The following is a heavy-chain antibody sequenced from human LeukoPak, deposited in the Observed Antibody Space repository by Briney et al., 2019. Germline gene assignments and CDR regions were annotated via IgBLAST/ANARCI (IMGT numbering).Heavy chain of an antibody. CDR2: INPNSGGT. D-gene: IGHD1-26*01. J-gene: IGHJ4*02. Sequence: GASVKVSCKASGYTFTGYYMHWVRQAPGQGLEWMGWINPNSGGTNYAQKLQGRATMTRDTSTSTAYMELSRLRADDTAVYYCARACGFNGGSYWHDYWGQGTLVTVSS. V-gene: IGHV1-2*02. CDR3: ARACGFNGGSYWHDY. CDR1: GYTFTGYY.